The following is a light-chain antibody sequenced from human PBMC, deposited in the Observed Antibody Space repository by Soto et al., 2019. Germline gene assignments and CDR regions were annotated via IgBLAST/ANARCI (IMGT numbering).Light chain of an antibody. CDR2: QAS. V-gene: IGKV1-5*03. J-gene: IGKJ5*01. Sequence: DIQMTQAHSTLSAYVGDRVTITCRASQSISDWLAWYQQKPGKAPYLHIYQASNLECGLPSRFSDSGSGTEFTLTIRRMQTDEFETHSCQQHNHYPLTFGQGKRLE. CDR1: QSISDW. CDR3: QQHNHYPLT.